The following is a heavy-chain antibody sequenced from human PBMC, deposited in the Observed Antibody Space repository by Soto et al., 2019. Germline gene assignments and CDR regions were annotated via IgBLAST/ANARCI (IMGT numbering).Heavy chain of an antibody. Sequence: ASVKVSCKASGYTYTSYGISWVRPAPGQGLEWMVWISAYNGNTNSAQKLQGRVTMTTAPSTSAAYMELGSLRSDDTAVYYCARDDGSRTSRYRTRCFEPWGQGTLVTVAS. CDR2: ISAYNGNT. D-gene: IGHD2-2*01. V-gene: IGHV1-18*04. CDR1: GYTYTSYG. J-gene: IGHJ5*02. CDR3: ARDDGSRTSRYRTRCFEP.